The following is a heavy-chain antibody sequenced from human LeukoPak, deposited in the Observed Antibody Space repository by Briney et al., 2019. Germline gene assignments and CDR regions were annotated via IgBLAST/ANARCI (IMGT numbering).Heavy chain of an antibody. CDR3: ARAGSSSWYSR. CDR2: IIPIFGTA. V-gene: IGHV1-69*13. Sequence: SVKVSCKASGGTFSSYAISWVRQAPGQGLEWVGGIIPIFGTANYAQKFQGRVTITADESTSTAYMELSSLRSEDTAVYYCARAGSSSWYSRWGQGTLVTVSS. D-gene: IGHD6-13*01. J-gene: IGHJ4*02. CDR1: GGTFSSYA.